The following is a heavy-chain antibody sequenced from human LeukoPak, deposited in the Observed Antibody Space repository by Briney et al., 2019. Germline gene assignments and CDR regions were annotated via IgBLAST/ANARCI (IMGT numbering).Heavy chain of an antibody. CDR3: ARDTYSYENSGYFPLAH. V-gene: IGHV1-46*01. J-gene: IGHJ4*02. D-gene: IGHD3-22*01. CDR2: INPSGGST. Sequence: ASVKVSCKASGYSFTSYYIHWVRQAPGQGLEWMGIINPSGGSTSYAQKFQGRITMTRDMPTSTVYMQLSRLRLEDTALHYCARDTYSYENSGYFPLAHWGQGTQVTVSS. CDR1: GYSFTSYY.